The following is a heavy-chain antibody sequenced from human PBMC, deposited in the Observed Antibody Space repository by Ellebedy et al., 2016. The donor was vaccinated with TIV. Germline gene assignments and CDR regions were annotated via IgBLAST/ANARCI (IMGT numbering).Heavy chain of an antibody. V-gene: IGHV3-74*01. CDR3: ARDSILTMVRGVFADY. D-gene: IGHD3-10*01. CDR1: GFTFSNHW. CDR2: INSDGNIT. J-gene: IGHJ4*02. Sequence: GESLKISCAASGFTFSNHWMYWVRQGPGKGLVWVSRINSDGNITRYADSVKGRFTISRDNAKNTLYLQMNSLRAEDTAVYYCARDSILTMVRGVFADYWGQGTLVTVSS.